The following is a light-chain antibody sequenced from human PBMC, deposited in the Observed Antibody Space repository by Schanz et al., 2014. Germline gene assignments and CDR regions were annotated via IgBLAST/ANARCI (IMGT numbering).Light chain of an antibody. J-gene: IGLJ2*01. CDR3: SSYTSSTTIV. CDR2: EGS. V-gene: IGLV2-14*02. CDR1: SSDVGGYNL. Sequence: QSALTQPASVSGSPGQSITISCTGTSSDVGGYNLVSWYQQYPGRAPKLMIYEGSVRPSGVSNRFSGSKSGNTAFLTISGLQNEDEADYYCSSYTSSTTIVFGGGTKLTVL.